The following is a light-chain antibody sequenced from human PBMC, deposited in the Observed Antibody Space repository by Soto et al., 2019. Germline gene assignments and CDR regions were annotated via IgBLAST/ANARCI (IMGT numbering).Light chain of an antibody. J-gene: IGKJ3*01. CDR1: QSVPSTY. V-gene: IGKV3-20*01. CDR2: GAS. Sequence: TQSHSTLSASVGDRVTITCRASQSVPSTYLAWYQQRPGQAPRLLIYGASTRAPGIPDRFSGSGSGTDFTLTVSGLEPEDFAVYFCQQYGSSPPFTFGPGTKVDIK. CDR3: QQYGSSPPFT.